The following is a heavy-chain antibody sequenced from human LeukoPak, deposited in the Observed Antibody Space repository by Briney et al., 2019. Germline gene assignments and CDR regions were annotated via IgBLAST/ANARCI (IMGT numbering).Heavy chain of an antibody. CDR3: ARGLGSTMVRGVTRNWFDP. CDR2: INHSGST. CDR1: GGSFSGYY. Sequence: KPSETLSLTCAVYGGSFSGYYWSWIRQPPGKGLEWIGEINHSGSTNYNPSLKSRVTISVDTSKNQFSLKLCSLTAADTAVYYCARGLGSTMVRGVTRNWFDPWGQGTLVTVSS. D-gene: IGHD3-10*01. V-gene: IGHV4-34*01. J-gene: IGHJ5*02.